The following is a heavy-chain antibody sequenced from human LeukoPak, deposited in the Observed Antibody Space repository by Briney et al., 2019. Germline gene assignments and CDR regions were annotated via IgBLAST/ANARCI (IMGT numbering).Heavy chain of an antibody. V-gene: IGHV3-30*04. J-gene: IGHJ4*02. CDR2: ISYDGSNK. D-gene: IGHD3-10*01. CDR3: AKGPQLPWFGKFCC. CDR1: GFTFSSYA. Sequence: GGSLRLSCAASGFTFSSYAMHWVRQAPGKGLEWVAVISYDGSNKYYADSVKGRFTISRDNSKNTLYLQMNSLRAEDTAVYYCAKGPQLPWFGKFCCWGQGTLVTVSS.